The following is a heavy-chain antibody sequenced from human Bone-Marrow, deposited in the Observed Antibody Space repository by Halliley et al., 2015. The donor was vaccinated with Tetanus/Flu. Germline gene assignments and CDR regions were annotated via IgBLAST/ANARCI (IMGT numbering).Heavy chain of an antibody. CDR2: IYYTGST. Sequence: TLSLTCTVSGGSVSSGDSNWSWIRQPPGKGLEWIGFIYYTGSTNYNAPLKSRIAMSLDTSKNQFFLSVSSVTAADTAVYYCARDSGLSLDSWGQGTLVPVSS. CDR1: GGSVSSGDSN. V-gene: IGHV4-61*08. J-gene: IGHJ4*02. CDR3: ARDSGLSLDS.